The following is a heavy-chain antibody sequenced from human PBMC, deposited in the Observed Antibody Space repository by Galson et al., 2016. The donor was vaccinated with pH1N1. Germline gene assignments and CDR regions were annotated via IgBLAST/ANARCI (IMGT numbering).Heavy chain of an antibody. Sequence: SVKVSCKAFGGTFSSYAITWVRQAPGQGLEWMGGVIPVFGTTNYAPKFQGRVTITAGESMSTAYMELSSLKSEDTAVFYCARAFMEGLSGDDSGVFVYGGQGVLITVSS. J-gene: IGHJ4*02. CDR2: VIPVFGTT. V-gene: IGHV1-69*13. D-gene: IGHD2-21*02. CDR3: ARAFMEGLSGDDSGVFVY. CDR1: GGTFSSYA.